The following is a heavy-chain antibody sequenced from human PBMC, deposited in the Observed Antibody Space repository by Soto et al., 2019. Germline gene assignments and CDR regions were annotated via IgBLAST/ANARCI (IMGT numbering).Heavy chain of an antibody. CDR3: ASGERMRSTSPLGYYYYYYGMDV. J-gene: IGHJ6*02. Sequence: SETLSLTCAVYGGSFSGYYWSWIRQPPGKGLGWIGEINHSGSTNYNPSLKSRVTISVDTSKNQFSLKLSSVTAADTAVYYCASGERMRSTSPLGYYYYYYGMDVWGQGTTVTVSS. D-gene: IGHD2-2*01. CDR1: GGSFSGYY. CDR2: INHSGST. V-gene: IGHV4-34*01.